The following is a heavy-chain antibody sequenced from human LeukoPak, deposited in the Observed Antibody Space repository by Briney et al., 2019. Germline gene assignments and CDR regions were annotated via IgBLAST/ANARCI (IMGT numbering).Heavy chain of an antibody. Sequence: SPTLSLTFAISGDSFSSKSAAWNWIRQSPARGLEWVGRTYYRSKRSNDYAASVKGRITVNPDTSKNQFSLQLSSVTPEDTAVYYCARSRAATFHYWGQGTLVTVSS. V-gene: IGHV6-1*01. CDR2: TYYRSKRSN. CDR1: GDSFSSKSAA. D-gene: IGHD2-15*01. J-gene: IGHJ4*02. CDR3: ARSRAATFHY.